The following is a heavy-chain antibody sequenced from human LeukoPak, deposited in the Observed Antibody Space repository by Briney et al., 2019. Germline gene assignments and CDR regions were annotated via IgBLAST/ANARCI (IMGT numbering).Heavy chain of an antibody. J-gene: IGHJ4*02. V-gene: IGHV1-3*01. D-gene: IGHD4-17*01. CDR2: INAGNGNT. Sequence: ASVKVSCKASGYTFTSYAMHWVRQAPGQRLEWMGWINAGNGNTKYSQKFQGRVTITRDTSTSTAYMELRSLRSDDTAVYYCARVYGDYGDYWGQGTLVTVSS. CDR1: GYTFTSYA. CDR3: ARVYGDYGDY.